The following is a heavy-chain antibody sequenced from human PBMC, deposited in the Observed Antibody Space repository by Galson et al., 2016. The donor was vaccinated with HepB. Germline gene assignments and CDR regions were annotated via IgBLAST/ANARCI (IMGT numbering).Heavy chain of an antibody. J-gene: IGHJ6*02. CDR1: GFTFGDRT. D-gene: IGHD6-6*01. CDR2: ISWDGIST. Sequence: SLRLSCAASGFTFGDRTMHWVRQAPGKGLEWVSLISWDGISTYYADSVRGRFTVSRDNSKNSLFLQMNSLTSEDTAKYYCVKDNWGTSSYYGMDVWGRGTTVTVSS. CDR3: VKDNWGTSSYYGMDV. V-gene: IGHV3-43*01.